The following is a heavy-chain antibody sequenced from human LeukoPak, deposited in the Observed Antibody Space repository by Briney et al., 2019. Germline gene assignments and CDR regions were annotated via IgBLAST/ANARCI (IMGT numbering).Heavy chain of an antibody. CDR1: GGSISSYY. V-gene: IGHV4-59*01. CDR3: ARDRTATLAFDI. D-gene: IGHD5-24*01. J-gene: IGHJ3*02. Sequence: PSETLSLTCTVSGGSISSYYWSWIRQPREKGLEWIGYIYYSGSTNYNPSLKSRVTISVDTSKNQFSLKLSSVTAADTAVYYCARDRTATLAFDIWGQGTMVTVSS. CDR2: IYYSGST.